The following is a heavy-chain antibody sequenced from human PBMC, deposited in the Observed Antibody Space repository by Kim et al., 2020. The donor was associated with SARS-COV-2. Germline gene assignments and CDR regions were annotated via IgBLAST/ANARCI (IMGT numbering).Heavy chain of an antibody. V-gene: IGHV3-23*01. J-gene: IGHJ6*02. CDR3: ARYGDYVFDYYYGMDV. CDR1: GFTFSSYA. D-gene: IGHD4-17*01. Sequence: GGSLRLSCAASGFTFSSYAMSWVRQAPGKGLEWVSAISGSGGSTYYADSVKGRFTISRDNSKNTLYLQMNSLRAEDTAVYYCARYGDYVFDYYYGMDVWGQGTTVTVSS. CDR2: ISGSGGST.